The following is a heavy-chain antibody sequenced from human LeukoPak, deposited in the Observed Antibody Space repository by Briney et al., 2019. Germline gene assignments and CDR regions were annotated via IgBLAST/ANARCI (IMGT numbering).Heavy chain of an antibody. CDR1: GDTFTSYG. V-gene: IGHV1-18*01. CDR3: ARVPAGN. Sequence: ASVKVSCKASGDTFTSYGISWVRQAPGQGLEWMGWISAYNGNTNYAQKLQGRVTMTRDTSTSTVYMELSSLRSEDTAVYYCARVPAGNWGQGTLVTVSS. CDR2: ISAYNGNT. J-gene: IGHJ4*02.